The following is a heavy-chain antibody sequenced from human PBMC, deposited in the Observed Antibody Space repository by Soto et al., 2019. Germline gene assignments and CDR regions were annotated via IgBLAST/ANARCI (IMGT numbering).Heavy chain of an antibody. V-gene: IGHV1-2*02. J-gene: IGHJ6*03. CDR2: INPNGGAT. CDR1: GDSFNDYY. CDR3: ARESGGATATLDYYYFYMDV. Sequence: ASVQVSCKTSGDSFNDYYIHWVRQAPGQGLEWMGWINPNGGATKYAQKFQGRVTVTRDTSIRTVYMELSSLRSDDTAVYYCARESGGATATLDYYYFYMDVWGKGTTVTVSS. D-gene: IGHD5-12*01.